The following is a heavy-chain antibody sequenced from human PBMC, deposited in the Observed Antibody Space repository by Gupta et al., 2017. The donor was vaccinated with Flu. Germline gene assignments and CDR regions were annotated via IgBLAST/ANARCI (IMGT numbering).Heavy chain of an antibody. J-gene: IGHJ4*02. D-gene: IGHD3-16*01. CDR1: GFSFSIAW. CDR3: TKDYEMTR. CDR2: IKSKTDGGTT. Sequence: GFSFSIAWMNWVRQAPGKGLEWVGRIKSKTDGGTTDYGAPVQGRFTISRDDSKNTLYLQMNSLKTEDTAVYYCTKDYEMTRWGQGTLVTVSP. V-gene: IGHV3-15*01.